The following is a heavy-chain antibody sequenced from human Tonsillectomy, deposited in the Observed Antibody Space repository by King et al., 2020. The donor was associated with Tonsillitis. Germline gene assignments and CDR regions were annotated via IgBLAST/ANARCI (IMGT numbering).Heavy chain of an antibody. CDR2: INPNSGGT. CDR3: ARSLTVGYCSGGTCYPFDY. J-gene: IGHJ4*02. Sequence: QLVQSGAEVKKPGASVKVSCKASGYTFTGYYMHWVRQAPGQGLEWMGWINPNSGGTNYAQKFQGRVTMTRDTSISTAYMELSRLRSDDTAVYYCARSLTVGYCSGGTCYPFDYWGQGTLVTVSS. CDR1: GYTFTGYY. D-gene: IGHD2-15*01. V-gene: IGHV1-2*02.